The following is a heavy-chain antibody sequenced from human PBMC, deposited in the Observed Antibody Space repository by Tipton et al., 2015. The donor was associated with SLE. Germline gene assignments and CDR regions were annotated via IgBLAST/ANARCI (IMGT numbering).Heavy chain of an antibody. J-gene: IGHJ4*02. Sequence: SLRLSCAASGFSFNTYAMSWVRQAPGKGLEWVSTITGLGANTYYADSVKGRFTISRDISKATIYLQMNSLRAEDTAVYYCARAGFLTVAGTISEYWGQGNRVSVSS. D-gene: IGHD6-13*01. CDR2: ITGLGANT. V-gene: IGHV3-23*01. CDR3: ARAGFLTVAGTISEY. CDR1: GFSFNTYA.